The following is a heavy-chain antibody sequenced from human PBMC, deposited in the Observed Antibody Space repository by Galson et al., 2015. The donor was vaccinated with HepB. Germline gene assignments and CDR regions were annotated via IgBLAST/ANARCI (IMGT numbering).Heavy chain of an antibody. D-gene: IGHD5-24*01. J-gene: IGHJ4*02. CDR2: IYWDDVR. CDR1: GFSLHDNAVG. V-gene: IGHV2-5*02. CDR3: AHTAGWLPDY. Sequence: PALVKPTQTLTLTCTFSGFSLHDNAVGVAWIRQPPGKALEWLALIYWDDVRHYNPSLNNRLAITKDSSKNQVVLTLSDIDPVDTATYYCAHTAGWLPDYWGQGTLVTVST.